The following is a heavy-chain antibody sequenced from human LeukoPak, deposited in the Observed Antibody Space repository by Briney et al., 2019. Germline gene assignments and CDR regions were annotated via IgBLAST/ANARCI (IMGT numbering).Heavy chain of an antibody. CDR2: IYTSGST. CDR1: GGSISRGSYY. V-gene: IGHV4-61*02. D-gene: IGHD2-2*01. CDR3: ARVASVPAATFDY. J-gene: IGHJ4*02. Sequence: LRLSCTVSGGSISRGSYYWSWIRQPAGKGLEWIGRIYTSGSTNYNPSLKSRVTISVDTSKNQFSLKLSSVTATDTAVYYCARVASVPAATFDYWGQGTLVTVSS.